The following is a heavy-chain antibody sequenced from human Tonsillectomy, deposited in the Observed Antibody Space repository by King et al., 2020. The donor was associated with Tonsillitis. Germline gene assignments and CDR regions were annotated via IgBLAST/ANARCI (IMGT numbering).Heavy chain of an antibody. Sequence: QLQESGPGLVKPSETLSLTCTVSGASLGSSDYYWGWIRQPPGKGLEWIGTVSYSGNTYYNPSLKSRVTISVDTSNTQFSLNLSSVTAADTAVYYCARHRGEAHHTCTYYLFLDSWGQGTLVTVSS. CDR3: ARHRGEAHHTCTYYLFLDS. V-gene: IGHV4-39*01. CDR2: VSYSGNT. D-gene: IGHD2/OR15-2a*01. J-gene: IGHJ4*02. CDR1: GASLGSSDYY.